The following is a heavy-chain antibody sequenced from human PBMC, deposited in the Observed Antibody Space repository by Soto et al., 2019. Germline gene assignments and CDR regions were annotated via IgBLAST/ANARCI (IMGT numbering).Heavy chain of an antibody. Sequence: GGSLRLSCAASGFSFGSYALSWVRQAPGKGLEWVSTISGSEGKTCYADSVKGRFSISRDTSQSTLYLQMNSLRAADTAMYSCERWSYLDSWGQGTRVTVSS. CDR3: ERWSYLDS. CDR2: ISGSEGKT. D-gene: IGHD3-3*01. V-gene: IGHV3-23*01. CDR1: GFSFGSYA. J-gene: IGHJ4*02.